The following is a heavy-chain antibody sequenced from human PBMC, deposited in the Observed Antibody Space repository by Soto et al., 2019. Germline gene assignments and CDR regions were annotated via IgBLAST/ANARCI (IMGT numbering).Heavy chain of an antibody. CDR2: IFPLTHTP. V-gene: IGHV1-69*08. CDR3: ARGPLVVFNYFDS. Sequence: QVQLVQSGAEVKKPGSSVKVSCKASGGTFRNYPINWVRQAPGQGLEWMGSIFPLTHTPDYAQNFQARLTISADKATSTAYMELSSLTSDDTAMYFCARGPLVVFNYFDSWGQVTLVTVSS. CDR1: GGTFRNYP. J-gene: IGHJ4*02.